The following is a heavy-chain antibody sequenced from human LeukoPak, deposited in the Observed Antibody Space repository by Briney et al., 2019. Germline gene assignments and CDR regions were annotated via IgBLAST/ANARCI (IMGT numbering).Heavy chain of an antibody. D-gene: IGHD3-22*01. V-gene: IGHV1-2*02. Sequence: AASVKVSCKASGYTFTGYYMQWVRQAPGQGLEWMGWINPNSGGTNYAQKFQGRVTMTRDTSISTAYMELSRLRSDDTAVYYCARAYYYDSSGLLDPWGQGTLVTVPS. CDR2: INPNSGGT. J-gene: IGHJ5*02. CDR1: GYTFTGYY. CDR3: ARAYYYDSSGLLDP.